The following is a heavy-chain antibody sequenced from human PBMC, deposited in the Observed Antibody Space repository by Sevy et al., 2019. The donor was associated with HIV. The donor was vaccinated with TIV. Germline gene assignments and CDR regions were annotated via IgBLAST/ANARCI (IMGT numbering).Heavy chain of an antibody. CDR2: IKYDGSEK. V-gene: IGHV3-7*01. CDR1: GFTFSTYW. Sequence: GGSLRLSCAASGFTFSTYWMTWVRQAPGTGLEWVAHIKYDGSEKYYVDSVKGRFTISRDNAKNSLYLQMNSLRAEDTAVYYCARDLAHGSEDYGDYYFDYWGQGTLVTVSS. D-gene: IGHD4-17*01. J-gene: IGHJ4*02. CDR3: ARDLAHGSEDYGDYYFDY.